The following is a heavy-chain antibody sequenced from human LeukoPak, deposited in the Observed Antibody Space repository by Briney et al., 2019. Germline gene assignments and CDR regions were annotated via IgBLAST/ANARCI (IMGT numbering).Heavy chain of an antibody. V-gene: IGHV4-34*01. CDR2: INHSGST. CDR1: GGSFSGYY. D-gene: IGHD6-19*01. J-gene: IGHJ4*02. CDR3: ARTWKYSSGWPFDY. Sequence: SETLSLTCAVYGGSFSGYYWSWIRQPPGKGLEWIGEINHSGSTNYNPSLKSRVTISVDTSKNLFSLKLSSVTAADTAVYYCARTWKYSSGWPFDYWGQGTLVTVSS.